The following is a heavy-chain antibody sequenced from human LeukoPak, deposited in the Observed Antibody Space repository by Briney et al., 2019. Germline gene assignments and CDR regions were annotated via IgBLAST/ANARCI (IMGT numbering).Heavy chain of an antibody. J-gene: IGHJ6*02. CDR1: GGSISSYY. Sequence: SETLSLTCTVSGGSISSYYWSWIWQPPGKGLEWIGYIYYSGSTNYNPSLKSRVTISVDTSKNQFSLKLSSVTAADTAVYYCARDRTIIAAAGRYYYYGMDAWGQGTTVTVSS. V-gene: IGHV4-59*01. CDR2: IYYSGST. CDR3: ARDRTIIAAAGRYYYYGMDA. D-gene: IGHD6-13*01.